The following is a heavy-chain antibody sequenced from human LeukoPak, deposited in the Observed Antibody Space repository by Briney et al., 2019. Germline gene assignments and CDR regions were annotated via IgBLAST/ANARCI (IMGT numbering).Heavy chain of an antibody. CDR3: AKDAIRYSSGWSPAGKYFDY. Sequence: PGGSLRLSCAASGFTFSSYAMSWVRQAPGKGLEWVSAISGSGGSTYYADSVKGRFTISRDNSKNTLYLQMNSLRAEDTAVYYCAKDAIRYSSGWSPAGKYFDYWGQGTLVTVSS. CDR2: ISGSGGST. CDR1: GFTFSSYA. V-gene: IGHV3-23*01. D-gene: IGHD6-19*01. J-gene: IGHJ4*02.